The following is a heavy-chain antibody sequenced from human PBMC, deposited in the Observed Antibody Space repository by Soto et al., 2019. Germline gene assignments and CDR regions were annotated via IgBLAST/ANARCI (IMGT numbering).Heavy chain of an antibody. CDR3: ARGGYCSSTSCYWYYHYGMDV. J-gene: IGHJ6*02. CDR2: ISYDGSNK. V-gene: IGHV3-30-3*01. D-gene: IGHD2-2*01. Sequence: QVQLVESGGGVVQPGRSLRLSCAASGFTFSSYAMHWVRQAPGKGLEWVAVISYDGSNKYYADSVKGRFTISRDNSKNTLYLQMNCLRAEDTAVYYCARGGYCSSTSCYWYYHYGMDVWGQGTTVTVSS. CDR1: GFTFSSYA.